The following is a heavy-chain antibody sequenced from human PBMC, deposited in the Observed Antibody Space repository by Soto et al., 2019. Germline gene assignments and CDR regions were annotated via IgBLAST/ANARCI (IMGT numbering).Heavy chain of an antibody. CDR1: GGSISSYY. CDR3: ARGVGYCSGGSCYRRNNYYYYMDV. D-gene: IGHD2-15*01. CDR2: IYYSGST. V-gene: IGHV4-59*01. J-gene: IGHJ6*03. Sequence: SETLSLTCTVSGGSISSYYWSWIRQPPGKGLEWIGYIYYSGSTNFNPSLKSRVTISVDTSKNQFSLNLSSVTAVDTAVYYCARGVGYCSGGSCYRRNNYYYYMDVWGKGTTVTVSS.